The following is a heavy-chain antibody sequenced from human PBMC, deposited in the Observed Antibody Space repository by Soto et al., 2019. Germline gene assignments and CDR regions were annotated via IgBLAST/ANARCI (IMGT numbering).Heavy chain of an antibody. CDR1: GFTFSGSA. V-gene: IGHV3-73*01. CDR3: TRQILLNDVNV. J-gene: IGHJ6*02. Sequence: GGSLRLSCAASGFTFSGSAMHWVRQASGKGLEWVGRIRSKANSYATAYAASVKGRFTISRDDSKNTAYLQMNSLKTEDTAVYYCTRQILLNDVNVWGQGTTVTVSS. CDR2: IRSKANSYAT. D-gene: IGHD1-26*01.